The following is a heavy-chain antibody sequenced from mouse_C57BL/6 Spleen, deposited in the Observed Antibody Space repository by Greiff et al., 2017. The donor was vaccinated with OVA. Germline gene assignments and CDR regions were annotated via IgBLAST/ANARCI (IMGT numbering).Heavy chain of an antibody. CDR2: IDPSDSYT. J-gene: IGHJ2*01. D-gene: IGHD1-1*01. Sequence: QVQLQQPGAELVKPGASVKLSCKASGYTFTSYWMQWVQQRPGQGLEWIGEIDPSDSYTNYNQKFKGKATLTVDKSSSTAYMQLSSLTSEDSAVYYCARVGYDGTRTLDYWGQGTTLTVSS. V-gene: IGHV1-50*01. CDR1: GYTFTSYW. CDR3: ARVGYDGTRTLDY.